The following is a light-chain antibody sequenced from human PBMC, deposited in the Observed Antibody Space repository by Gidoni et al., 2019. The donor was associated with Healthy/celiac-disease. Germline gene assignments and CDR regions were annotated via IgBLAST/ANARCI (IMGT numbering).Light chain of an antibody. CDR1: QSISSW. CDR2: KAS. J-gene: IGKJ2*01. V-gene: IGKV1-5*03. Sequence: DMQMTQSPSTLSASVGDRVTITCRASQSISSWLAWYQQKPGKAPKLLIYKASSLESGVPSRFSGSGSGTEFTLPIISLQPDDFATYYCQQYNSYSPYTFGQGTKLEIK. CDR3: QQYNSYSPYT.